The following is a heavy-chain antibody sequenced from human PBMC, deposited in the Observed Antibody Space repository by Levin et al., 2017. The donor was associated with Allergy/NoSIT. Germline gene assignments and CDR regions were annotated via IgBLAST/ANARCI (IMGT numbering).Heavy chain of an antibody. CDR2: ISYDGSNK. Sequence: GGSLRLSCAASGFTFSSYGMHWVRQAPGKGLEWVAVISYDGSNKYYADSVKGRFTISRDNSKNTLYLQMNSLRAEDTAVYYCAKGAVGSDYVWGSYRYYPGDYWGQGTLVTVSS. D-gene: IGHD3-16*02. J-gene: IGHJ4*02. CDR1: GFTFSSYG. V-gene: IGHV3-30*18. CDR3: AKGAVGSDYVWGSYRYYPGDY.